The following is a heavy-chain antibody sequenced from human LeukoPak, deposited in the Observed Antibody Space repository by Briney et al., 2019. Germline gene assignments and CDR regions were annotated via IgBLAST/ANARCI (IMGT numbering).Heavy chain of an antibody. CDR2: INPNSGGT. D-gene: IGHD3-3*01. CDR1: GYTFTGYY. CDR3: ARDVGVVTANWFDP. J-gene: IGHJ5*02. Sequence: GASVKVSCKASGYTFTGYYMHWVRQAPGRGLEWMGWINPNSGGTNYAQKFQGRVTMTRDTSISTAYMELSRLRSDDTAVYYCARDVGVVTANWFDPWGQGTLVTVSS. V-gene: IGHV1-2*02.